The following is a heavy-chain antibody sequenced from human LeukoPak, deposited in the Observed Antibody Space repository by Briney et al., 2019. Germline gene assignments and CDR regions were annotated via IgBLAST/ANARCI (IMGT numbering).Heavy chain of an antibody. D-gene: IGHD2-21*01. V-gene: IGHV4-39*01. CDR3: TRQGVMSTDY. CDR2: FYYNGDT. Sequence: SETLSLTCTVSGGSISSSGYYWGWIRQSPENGLEWIGSFYYNGDTYYNPSLKNRVIISVDRSKNQFSLKVNSVTAADTAVYYCTRQGVMSTDYWGQGILVTVSS. J-gene: IGHJ4*02. CDR1: GGSISSSGYY.